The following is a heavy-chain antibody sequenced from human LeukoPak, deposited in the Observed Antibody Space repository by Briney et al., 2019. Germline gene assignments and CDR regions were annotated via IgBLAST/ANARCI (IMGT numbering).Heavy chain of an antibody. CDR2: IYYSGST. J-gene: IGHJ3*02. D-gene: IGHD1-26*01. V-gene: IGHV4-61*01. CDR1: GGSVSSGSYY. Sequence: SEPLSLTCTVSGGSVSSGSYYWSWIRQPPGKGLEWIGYIYYSGSTNYNPSLKSRVTISVDTSKNQFSLKLSSVTAADTAVYYCAREAEVGATTSAFDIWGQGTMVTVSS. CDR3: AREAEVGATTSAFDI.